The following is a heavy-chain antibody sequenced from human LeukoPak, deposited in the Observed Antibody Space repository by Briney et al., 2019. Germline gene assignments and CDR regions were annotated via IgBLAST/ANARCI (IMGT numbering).Heavy chain of an antibody. CDR1: GGTFSSYA. V-gene: IGHV1-69*13. J-gene: IGHJ4*02. CDR3: ARGVQGWNFDY. CDR2: IIPIFGTA. D-gene: IGHD6-19*01. Sequence: ASVKVSCKASGGTFSSYAISWVRQAPGQGLEWMGGIIPIFGTANYAQKFQGRVTITADESTSTAYMELSSLRSEDTAAYYCARGVQGWNFDYWGQGTLVTVSS.